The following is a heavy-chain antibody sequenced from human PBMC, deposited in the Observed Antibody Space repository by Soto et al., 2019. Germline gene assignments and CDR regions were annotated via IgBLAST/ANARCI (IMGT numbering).Heavy chain of an antibody. Sequence: DSLKISCKGSVYSFTSYWISWVRQMPGKGLEWMGRIDPGDSYTNYSPSFQGHVTISADKPISTAYLQWSSLEASDSAMYYCARHTYYYDSSGYFWAFDIWGQGTMVTVSS. CDR2: IDPGDSYT. CDR3: ARHTYYYDSSGYFWAFDI. J-gene: IGHJ3*02. CDR1: VYSFTSYW. D-gene: IGHD3-22*01. V-gene: IGHV5-10-1*01.